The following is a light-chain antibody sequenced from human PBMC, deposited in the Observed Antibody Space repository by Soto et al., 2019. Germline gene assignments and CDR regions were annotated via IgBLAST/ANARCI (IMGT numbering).Light chain of an antibody. J-gene: IGKJ1*01. CDR2: GAS. CDR3: HQYNNWPPET. Sequence: EIVMTQSPATLSVSPGERATLSCRASQSVSSNLAWYQQKPGQAPRLLIYGASTRATCIPARFSGSGSGTEFTRTISSLQYEDFAVYYCHQYNNWPPETFGQGTKVEI. CDR1: QSVSSN. V-gene: IGKV3-15*01.